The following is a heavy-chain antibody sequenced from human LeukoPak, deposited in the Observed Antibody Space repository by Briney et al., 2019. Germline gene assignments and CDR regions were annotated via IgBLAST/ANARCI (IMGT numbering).Heavy chain of an antibody. J-gene: IGHJ3*02. CDR3: ARERYGRDAFDI. V-gene: IGHV3-7*03. CDR1: GFTFSRNW. Sequence: GGSLRLSCAASGFTFSRNWMSWVRQAPGKGLEWVANIKQDASDKYYVDSAKGRFTISRDNAKNSLYLQMNSLRAEDTAVYYCARERYGRDAFDIWGQGTMVTVSS. CDR2: IKQDASDK. D-gene: IGHD4-17*01.